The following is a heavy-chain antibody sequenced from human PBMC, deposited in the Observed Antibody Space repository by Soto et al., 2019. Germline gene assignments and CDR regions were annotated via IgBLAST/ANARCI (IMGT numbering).Heavy chain of an antibody. V-gene: IGHV1-69*01. CDR3: ARDEVRCSSTSCYTAWDYYYGMDV. CDR1: GGTFSSYA. J-gene: IGHJ6*02. D-gene: IGHD2-2*02. Sequence: SGKASGGTFSSYAISWVRQAPGQGLEWMGGIIPIFGTANYAQKFQGRVTITADESTSTAYMELSSLRSEDTAVYYCARDEVRCSSTSCYTAWDYYYGMDVWGQGTTATVSS. CDR2: IIPIFGTA.